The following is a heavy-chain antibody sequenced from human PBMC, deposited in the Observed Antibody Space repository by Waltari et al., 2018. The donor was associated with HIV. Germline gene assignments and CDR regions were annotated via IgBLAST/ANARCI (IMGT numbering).Heavy chain of an antibody. CDR3: ARGPEGYQLLGNWFDP. D-gene: IGHD2-2*01. V-gene: IGHV4-34*01. Sequence: QVHLQEWGAGLVKPSETLSLTCSVYGGSFSNHYWSWIRQPPGKGLEWIGEINDGGIINNNPSLNSRITISVDRSKKQISLKLNSVTAADPAVYYCARGPEGYQLLGNWFDPWGQGALVTVSS. J-gene: IGHJ5*02. CDR1: GGSFSNHY. CDR2: INDGGII.